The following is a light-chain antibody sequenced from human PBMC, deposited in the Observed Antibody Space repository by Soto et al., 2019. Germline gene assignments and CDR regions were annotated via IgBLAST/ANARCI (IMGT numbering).Light chain of an antibody. V-gene: IGKV3D-15*01. CDR3: HQYNEWPRGT. J-gene: IGKJ1*01. CDR2: SAS. CDR1: ESISNN. Sequence: MTQSPATLSVSLVYSFSLSCMANESISNNLAWYQQKPGQPPRLLIYSASTRAPGIPARVSGGGSGTQFSLTISSLQSEDFALYYCHQYNEWPRGTFGPGTKVDIK.